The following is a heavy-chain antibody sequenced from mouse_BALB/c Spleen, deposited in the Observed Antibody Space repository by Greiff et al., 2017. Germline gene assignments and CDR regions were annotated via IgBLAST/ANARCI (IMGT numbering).Heavy chain of an antibody. CDR3: AKENYGSSYRYFDV. V-gene: IGHV1S29*02. CDR2: IYPYNGGT. J-gene: IGHJ1*01. CDR1: GYTFTDYN. Sequence: EVQLQQSGPELVKPGASVKISCKASGYTFTDYNMHWVKQSHGKSLEWIGYIYPYNGGTGYNQKFKSKATLTVDNSSSTAYMELRSLTSEDSAVYYCAKENYGSSYRYFDVWGAGTTVTVSS. D-gene: IGHD1-1*01.